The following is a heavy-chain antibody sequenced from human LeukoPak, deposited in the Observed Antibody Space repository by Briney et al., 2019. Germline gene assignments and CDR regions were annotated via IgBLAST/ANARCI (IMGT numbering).Heavy chain of an antibody. Sequence: GASVKVSCKVSGYNLTELSIHWVRQAPGKGLEWVGGFDPADDKTIYAQKFQGRVTMTEETSTNTAYMELSSLRSEDTALYYCATYDSSGLLDFWGQGTLVTVSS. V-gene: IGHV1-24*01. D-gene: IGHD3-22*01. CDR1: GYNLTELS. CDR3: ATYDSSGLLDF. CDR2: FDPADDKT. J-gene: IGHJ4*02.